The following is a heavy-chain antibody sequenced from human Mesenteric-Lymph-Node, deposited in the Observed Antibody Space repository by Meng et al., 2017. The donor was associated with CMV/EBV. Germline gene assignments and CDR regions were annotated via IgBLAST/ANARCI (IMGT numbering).Heavy chain of an antibody. CDR2: INHSGST. CDR1: GGSFSGYY. Sequence: VYGGSFSGYYWSWIRQPPGKGLEWIGEINHSGSTNYNPSLKSRVTISVDTSKNQFPLKLSSVTAADTAVYYCARAGCSSTSCYAGDYWGQGTLVTVSS. D-gene: IGHD2-2*01. J-gene: IGHJ4*02. CDR3: ARAGCSSTSCYAGDY. V-gene: IGHV4-34*01.